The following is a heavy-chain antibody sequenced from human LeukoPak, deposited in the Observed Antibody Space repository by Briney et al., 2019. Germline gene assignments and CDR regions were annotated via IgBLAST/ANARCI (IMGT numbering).Heavy chain of an antibody. CDR2: IWYDGSNK. CDR1: GFTFSSYW. J-gene: IGHJ4*02. V-gene: IGHV3-33*08. CDR3: ARSTYDKGFTGVFDY. D-gene: IGHD3-9*01. Sequence: GGSLRLSCAASGFTFSSYWMSWVRQALGKGLEWVAVIWYDGSNKYYADSVKGRFTISRDNSRNTLYLQMNSLRAEDTAVYYCARSTYDKGFTGVFDYWGQGTLVTVSS.